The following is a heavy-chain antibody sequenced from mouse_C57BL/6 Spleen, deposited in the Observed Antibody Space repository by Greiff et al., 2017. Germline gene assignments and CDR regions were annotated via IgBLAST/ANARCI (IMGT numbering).Heavy chain of an antibody. CDR2: INYDGSST. V-gene: IGHV5-16*01. CDR3: ASDGYSNYGDYAMDY. D-gene: IGHD2-5*01. CDR1: GFTFSDYY. J-gene: IGHJ4*01. Sequence: EVQRVESEGGLVQPGSSMKLSCTASGFTFSDYYMAWVRQVPEKGLEWVANINYDGSSTYYLDSLKSRFIISRDNAKNILYLQMSSLKSEDTATYYCASDGYSNYGDYAMDYWGQGTSVTVSS.